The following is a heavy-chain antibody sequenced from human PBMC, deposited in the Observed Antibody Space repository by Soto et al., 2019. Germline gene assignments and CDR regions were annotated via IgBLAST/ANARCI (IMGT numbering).Heavy chain of an antibody. CDR1: GGSFSGYY. Sequence: SETLSLPCAPYGGSFSGYYWSWIRQPPGKGLEWIGEINHSGSSNYNPPLESRVTMSLDTSRNQFSLSLNSVTAADTAVYYCARMAGLWYLDLWGRGTLVTVSS. CDR3: ARMAGLWYLDL. V-gene: IGHV4-34*01. J-gene: IGHJ2*01. CDR2: INHSGSS.